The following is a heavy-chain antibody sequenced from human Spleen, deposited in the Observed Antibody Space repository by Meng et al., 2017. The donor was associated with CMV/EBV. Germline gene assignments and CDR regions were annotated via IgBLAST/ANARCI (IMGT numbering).Heavy chain of an antibody. V-gene: IGHV2-5*02. CDR3: ARTVLRYFDWLFYNWFDP. D-gene: IGHD3-9*01. CDR1: GFSLSTSGVG. CDR2: IYWDDDK. J-gene: IGHJ5*02. Sequence: QITLKESGPTLVKPTQTLTLTCTFSGFSLSTSGVGVGWIRQPPGKALEWLALIYWDDDKRYSPSLKSRLTITKDTSKNQVVLTMTNMDPVDTATYYCARTVLRYFDWLFYNWFDPWGQGTLVTVSS.